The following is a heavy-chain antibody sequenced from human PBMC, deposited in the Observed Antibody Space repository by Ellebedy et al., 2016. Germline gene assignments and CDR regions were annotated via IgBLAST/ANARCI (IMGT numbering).Heavy chain of an antibody. CDR1: GFTFSSYS. Sequence: GESLKISCAASGFTFSSYSMNWVRQAPGKGLEWVSSISSSSSYIYYADSVKGRFTISRDNAKNSLYLQMNSLRAEDTAVYYCAKLGLLWFGELLRIIDYWGQGTLVTVSS. D-gene: IGHD3-10*01. V-gene: IGHV3-21*04. J-gene: IGHJ4*02. CDR2: ISSSSSYI. CDR3: AKLGLLWFGELLRIIDY.